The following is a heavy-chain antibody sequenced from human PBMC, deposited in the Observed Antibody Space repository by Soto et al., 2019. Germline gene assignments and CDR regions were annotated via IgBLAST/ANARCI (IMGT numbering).Heavy chain of an antibody. D-gene: IGHD3-22*01. CDR1: GYTFTGYY. CDR3: ARNEDYYDSSGYYFNWFDP. CDR2: INPNSGGT. Sequence: GASVKVSCKASGYTFTGYYMHWVRQAPGQGLEWMGWINPNSGGTNYAQKFQGWVTMTRDTSISTAYMELSRLRSDDTAVYYCARNEDYYDSSGYYFNWFDPWGQGTLVTVSS. V-gene: IGHV1-2*04. J-gene: IGHJ5*02.